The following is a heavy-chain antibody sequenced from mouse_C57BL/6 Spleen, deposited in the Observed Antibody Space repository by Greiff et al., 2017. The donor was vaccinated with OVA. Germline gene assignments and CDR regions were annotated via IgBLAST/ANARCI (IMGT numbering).Heavy chain of an antibody. J-gene: IGHJ4*01. CDR3: ARGYGNYNAMDY. CDR2: IDPSDSAT. D-gene: IGHD2-1*01. V-gene: IGHV1-52*01. CDR1: GYTFTSYW. Sequence: QVQLQQPGAELVRPGSSVKLSCKASGYTFTSYWMHWVKQRPIQGLEWIGNIDPSDSATHYNQKFKDKATLTVDKSSSTAYMQLSSLTSEDSAVYYCARGYGNYNAMDYWGQGTSVTVSS.